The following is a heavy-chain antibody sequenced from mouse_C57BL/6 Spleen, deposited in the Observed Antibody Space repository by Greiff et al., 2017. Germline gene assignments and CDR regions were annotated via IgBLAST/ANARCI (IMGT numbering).Heavy chain of an antibody. Sequence: QVHVKQPGAELVKPGASVKMSCKASGYTFTSYWITWVKQRPGQGLEWIGDLYPGSGSTNYNEKFKSKATLTVDTSSSTAYMQLSSLTSEDSAVYYCARKGALTSFAYWGQGTLVTVSA. CDR2: LYPGSGST. CDR1: GYTFTSYW. D-gene: IGHD4-1*01. V-gene: IGHV1-55*01. J-gene: IGHJ3*01. CDR3: ARKGALTSFAY.